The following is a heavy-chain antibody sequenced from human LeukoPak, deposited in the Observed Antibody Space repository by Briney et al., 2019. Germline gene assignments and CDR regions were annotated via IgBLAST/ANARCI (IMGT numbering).Heavy chain of an antibody. J-gene: IGHJ4*02. CDR2: INPNSGGT. V-gene: IGHV1-2*02. Sequence: ASVKVSCKASGYTFTGYYMHWGRQAPGQGLEWMGWINPNSGGTNYAQKFQGRVTMTRDTSISTAYMELSRLRSDDTAVYYCAGSLGYCTSNVCYLKYWGQGTLVTVSS. D-gene: IGHD2-8*01. CDR3: AGSLGYCTSNVCYLKY. CDR1: GYTFTGYY.